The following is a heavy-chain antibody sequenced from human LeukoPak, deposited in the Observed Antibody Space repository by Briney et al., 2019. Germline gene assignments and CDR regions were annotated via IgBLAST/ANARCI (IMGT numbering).Heavy chain of an antibody. CDR2: INWNGGST. Sequence: GGSLRLSCAASGFTFSSYAMSWVRQAPGKGVEWVSAINWNGGSTVYADYVKGRFTISRDNAKNSLYLQMNSLRAEDTALYYCARDGSGWNFDYWGQGTLVTVSS. CDR1: GFTFSSYA. D-gene: IGHD6-19*01. CDR3: ARDGSGWNFDY. J-gene: IGHJ4*02. V-gene: IGHV3-20*04.